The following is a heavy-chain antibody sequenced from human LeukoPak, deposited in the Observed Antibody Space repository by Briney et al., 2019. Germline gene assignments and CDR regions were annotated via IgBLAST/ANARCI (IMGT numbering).Heavy chain of an antibody. J-gene: IGHJ3*02. CDR2: IYYSGST. Sequence: PTETLSLTCAVYGGSFTNYYWSWIRQPPGKGLEWIGYIYYSGSTNYNPSLKSRVTISVDTSKNQFSLKLSSVTAADTAVYYCARVYGSGYDFRGAFDIWDQGTMVTVSS. CDR3: ARVYGSGYDFRGAFDI. V-gene: IGHV4-59*01. D-gene: IGHD5-12*01. CDR1: GGSFTNYY.